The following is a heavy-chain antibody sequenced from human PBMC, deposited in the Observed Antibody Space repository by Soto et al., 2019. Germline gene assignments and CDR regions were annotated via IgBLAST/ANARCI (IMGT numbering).Heavy chain of an antibody. V-gene: IGHV1-69*13. D-gene: IGHD2-15*01. J-gene: IGHJ6*02. CDR1: GGTFSSYA. CDR3: ARDTPQGDIVVVPPPKYGMDV. CDR2: IIPIFGTA. Sequence: ASVKVSCKASGGTFSSYAISWVRQAPGQGLEWMGGIIPIFGTANYAQKFQGRVTITADESTSTAYMELSSLRSEDTAVYYCARDTPQGDIVVVPPPKYGMDVWGQGTTVTVSS.